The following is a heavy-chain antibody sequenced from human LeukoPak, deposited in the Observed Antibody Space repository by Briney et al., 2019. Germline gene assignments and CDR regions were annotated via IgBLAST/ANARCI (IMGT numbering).Heavy chain of an antibody. CDR2: IYYSGST. CDR1: GGSISSSSYY. D-gene: IGHD4-17*01. V-gene: IGHV4-39*07. CDR3: ARVYYGDYVGPNWYFDL. Sequence: SETLSLTCTVSGGSISSSSYYWGWIRQPPGKGLEWIGSIYYSGSTYYNPSLKSRVTISVDTSKNQFSLKLSSVTAADTAVYYCARVYYGDYVGPNWYFDLWGRGTLVTVSS. J-gene: IGHJ2*01.